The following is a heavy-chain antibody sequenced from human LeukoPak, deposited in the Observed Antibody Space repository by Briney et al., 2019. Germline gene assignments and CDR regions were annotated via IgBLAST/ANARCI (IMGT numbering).Heavy chain of an antibody. CDR3: AKEAPGIAAAGTLLD. CDR1: VFTFDDYA. V-gene: IGHV3-9*01. Sequence: PGGSLRLSCAASVFTFDDYAMHWVRQAPGKGLEWVSGISWNSGSIGYADSVKGRFTISRDNAKNSLYLQMNSLRAEDTALYYCAKEAPGIAAAGTLLDWGQGTLVTVSS. D-gene: IGHD6-13*01. CDR2: ISWNSGSI. J-gene: IGHJ4*02.